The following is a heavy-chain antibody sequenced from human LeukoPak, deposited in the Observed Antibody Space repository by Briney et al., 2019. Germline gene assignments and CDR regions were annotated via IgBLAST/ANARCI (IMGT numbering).Heavy chain of an antibody. CDR1: GFTFDDYA. V-gene: IGHV3-9*01. J-gene: IGHJ4*02. CDR3: AKDIRHSSRWYSNFDY. CDR2: ISWNSGSI. D-gene: IGHD6-13*01. Sequence: GGSLRLSCAASGFTFDDYAMHWVRQAPGKGLEWVSGISWNSGSIGYADSVKGRFTISRDNAKNSLYLQMNSLRAEDTALYYCAKDIRHSSRWYSNFDYWGQGTLVTVSS.